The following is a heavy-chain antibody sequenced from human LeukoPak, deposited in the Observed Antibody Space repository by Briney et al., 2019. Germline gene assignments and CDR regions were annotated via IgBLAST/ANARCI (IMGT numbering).Heavy chain of an antibody. V-gene: IGHV3-21*01. J-gene: IGHJ3*02. CDR3: ARVALGIVRAFDI. CDR2: ISSSSSYI. D-gene: IGHD3-22*01. CDR1: VFTFSSYT. Sequence: GGSLRLSCAASVFTFSSYTMSWVRQAPGKGLEWVSSISSSSSYIYYADSVKGRFTISRDNAKNSLYLQMNSLRAEDTAVYYCARVALGIVRAFDIWGQGTMVTVSS.